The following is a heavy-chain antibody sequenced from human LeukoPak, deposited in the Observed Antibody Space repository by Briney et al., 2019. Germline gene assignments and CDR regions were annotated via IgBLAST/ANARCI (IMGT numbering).Heavy chain of an antibody. D-gene: IGHD6-19*01. CDR1: GFTVSSNY. J-gene: IGHJ4*02. V-gene: IGHV3-53*01. CDR3: AREAGYSSGWYVDY. CDR2: IYSGGST. Sequence: GGSLRLSCTASGFTVSSNYMSWVRQAPGTGLEWVSVIYSGGSTYYADSVKGRFTISRDNSKNTLYLQMNSLRAEDTAVYYCAREAGYSSGWYVDYWGQGTLVTVSS.